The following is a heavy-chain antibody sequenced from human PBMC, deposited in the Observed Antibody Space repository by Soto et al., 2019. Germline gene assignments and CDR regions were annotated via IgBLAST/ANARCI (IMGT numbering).Heavy chain of an antibody. Sequence: PGESLKISCKGSGYSFAGYWITWVRQKPGKGLEWMGRIDPSDSQTYYSPSFRGHVTISVTKSITTVFLQWSSLRASDTAMYYCARDESLYSSTQNWFDPWGQGTQVTVSS. CDR3: ARDESLYSSTQNWFDP. CDR2: IDPSDSQT. V-gene: IGHV5-10-1*01. CDR1: GYSFAGYW. D-gene: IGHD6-13*01. J-gene: IGHJ5*02.